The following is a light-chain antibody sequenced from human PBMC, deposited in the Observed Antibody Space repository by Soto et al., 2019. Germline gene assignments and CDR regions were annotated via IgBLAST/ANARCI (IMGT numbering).Light chain of an antibody. V-gene: IGKV3-11*01. J-gene: IGKJ2*01. CDR2: DAS. Sequence: ESVLTQSPATLSLSPGERATLSCRASPSVSNSLAWYQHKPGQAPRLLIYDASNRATGVPTRFSGSGSGTDFTLTISSLEPEDFAVYYCQQRNGYPYSFGQGTKVDIK. CDR3: QQRNGYPYS. CDR1: PSVSNS.